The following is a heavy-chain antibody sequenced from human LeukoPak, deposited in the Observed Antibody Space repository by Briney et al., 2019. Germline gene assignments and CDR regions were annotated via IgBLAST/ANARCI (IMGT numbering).Heavy chain of an antibody. Sequence: ASVKVSCKTSGYTFTSYDLNWVRQATGQGLEWMGWVNPNSGNTGYAQKFQGRVTMTMDPSISTAYMELSRLRSDDTAVYYCARDRTRYCSSTSCPLDYWGQGTLVTVSS. CDR2: VNPNSGNT. J-gene: IGHJ4*02. D-gene: IGHD2-2*01. V-gene: IGHV1-8*01. CDR3: ARDRTRYCSSTSCPLDY. CDR1: GYTFTSYD.